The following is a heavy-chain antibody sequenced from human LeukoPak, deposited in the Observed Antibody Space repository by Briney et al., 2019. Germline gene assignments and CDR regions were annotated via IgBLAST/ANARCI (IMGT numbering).Heavy chain of an antibody. J-gene: IGHJ4*02. V-gene: IGHV4-30-4*08. D-gene: IGHD2-15*01. CDR2: IYYSGST. CDR1: GGSISSGDYY. Sequence: SETLSLTCTVSGGSISSGDYYWSWIRQPPGKGLEWIGYIYYSGSTYYNPSLKSRVTISVDTSKNQFSLKLSSVTAADTAVYYCARGICSGGSCYPDCWGQGTLVTVSS. CDR3: ARGICSGGSCYPDC.